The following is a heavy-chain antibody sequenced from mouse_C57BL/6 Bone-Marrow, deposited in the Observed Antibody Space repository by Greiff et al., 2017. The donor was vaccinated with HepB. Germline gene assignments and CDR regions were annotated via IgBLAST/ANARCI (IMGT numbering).Heavy chain of an antibody. V-gene: IGHV3-6*01. CDR1: GYSITSGYY. CDR2: ISYDGSN. D-gene: IGHD5-1*01. J-gene: IGHJ3*01. Sequence: VQLKESGPGLVKPSQSLSLTCSVTGYSITSGYYWNWIRQFPGNKLEWMGYISYDGSNNYNPSLKNRISITRDTSKNQFFLKLNSVTTEDTATYYCARVYLAWFAYWGQGTLVTVSA. CDR3: ARVYLAWFAY.